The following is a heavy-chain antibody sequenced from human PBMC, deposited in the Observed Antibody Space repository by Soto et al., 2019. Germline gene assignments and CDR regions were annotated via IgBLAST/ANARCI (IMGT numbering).Heavy chain of an antibody. CDR1: GGSVSSGNYY. CDR2: IYDRGST. V-gene: IGHV4-31*03. J-gene: IGHJ4*02. D-gene: IGHD6-6*01. Sequence: QVQLQESGPGLVKPSQTLSLTCTVSGGSVSSGNYYWTWIRQHPGKGLEWIGHIYDRGSTYYNPALRSRITISVDTSKNQLSLQLSSVTAADTAIYYCARGDRYQVPARGLGYWGQGILVTVSS. CDR3: ARGDRYQVPARGLGY.